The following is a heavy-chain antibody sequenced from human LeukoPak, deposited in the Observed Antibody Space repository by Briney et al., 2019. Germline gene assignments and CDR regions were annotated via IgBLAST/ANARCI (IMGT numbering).Heavy chain of an antibody. D-gene: IGHD3-10*01. V-gene: IGHV1-2*02. CDR1: GYTFTGYY. CDR3: ARGRMVRGVMSWFDP. Sequence: GASVKVSCKASGYTFTGYYMHWVRQAPGQGLEWMGWINPNSGGTNYAQKFQGRVTMTRDTSISTAYMELSRLRSDDTAVYYCARGRMVRGVMSWFDPWGRGTLVTVSS. J-gene: IGHJ5*02. CDR2: INPNSGGT.